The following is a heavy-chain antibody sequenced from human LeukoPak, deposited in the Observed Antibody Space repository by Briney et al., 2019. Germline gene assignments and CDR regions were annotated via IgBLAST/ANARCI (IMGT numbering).Heavy chain of an antibody. J-gene: IGHJ4*02. V-gene: IGHV1-8*01. Sequence: GASVKVSCKASGYTFTSYDINWVRQATGQGLEWMGWMNPNSGNTGYAQKFQGRVTMTRNTSISTAYMELSSLRSEDTAVYYCARGTMRLGGATYVYWGQGTLVTVSS. CDR2: MNPNSGNT. D-gene: IGHD1-26*01. CDR3: ARGTMRLGGATYVY. CDR1: GYTFTSYD.